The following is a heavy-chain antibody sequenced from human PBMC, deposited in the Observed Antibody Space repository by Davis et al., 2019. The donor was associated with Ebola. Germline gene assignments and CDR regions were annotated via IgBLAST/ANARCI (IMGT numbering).Heavy chain of an antibody. V-gene: IGHV4-4*07. CDR3: ARHRYGPRSPFDY. CDR1: GGSISSYY. D-gene: IGHD4-17*01. CDR2: IYTSGNT. Sequence: PSETLSLTCTVSGGSISSYYWSWIRQPAGKGLEWIGRIYTSGNTNYNPSLKSRVTMSVDTSKNRFSLKVSSVTAADTAVYYCARHRYGPRSPFDYWGQGTLVTVSS. J-gene: IGHJ4*02.